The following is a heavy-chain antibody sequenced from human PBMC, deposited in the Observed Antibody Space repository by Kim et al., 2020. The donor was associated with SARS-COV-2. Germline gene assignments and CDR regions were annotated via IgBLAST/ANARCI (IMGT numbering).Heavy chain of an antibody. J-gene: IGHJ5*02. Sequence: SETLSLTCTVSGGSISSSSYYWGWIRQPPGKGLEWIGSIYYSGSTYYNPSLKSRVTISVDTSKNQFSLKLSSVTAADTAVYYCARGWESITMVRGADNWFDPWGQGTLVTVSS. V-gene: IGHV4-39*07. CDR1: GGSISSSSYY. CDR3: ARGWESITMVRGADNWFDP. D-gene: IGHD3-10*01. CDR2: IYYSGST.